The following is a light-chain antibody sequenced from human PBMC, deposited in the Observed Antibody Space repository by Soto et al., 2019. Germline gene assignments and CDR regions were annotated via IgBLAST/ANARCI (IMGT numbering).Light chain of an antibody. Sequence: AIRMTQSPSSFSASTGDRVTITCRASQGISSYLAWYQQKPGKAPKLLIYAASTLQSGDPSRFSGSGSGTDFTLTISCLQSEDFATYYCQQYYSYPRSFGGGTKVAIK. CDR2: AAS. CDR3: QQYYSYPRS. J-gene: IGKJ4*01. CDR1: QGISSY. V-gene: IGKV1-8*01.